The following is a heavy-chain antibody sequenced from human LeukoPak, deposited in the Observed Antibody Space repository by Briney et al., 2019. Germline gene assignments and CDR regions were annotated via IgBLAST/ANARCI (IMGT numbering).Heavy chain of an antibody. CDR2: ISSSTSYI. J-gene: IGHJ4*02. CDR3: AKIDGSPKLYSSGWFVDY. Sequence: GGSLRLSCAASGFIFSTYSMNWVRQAPGKGLEWVSSISSSTSYIYYADSVKGRFTISRDNAKNSLYLQMNSLRPEDTAVYYCAKIDGSPKLYSSGWFVDYWGQGTLVTVSS. D-gene: IGHD6-19*01. CDR1: GFIFSTYS. V-gene: IGHV3-21*01.